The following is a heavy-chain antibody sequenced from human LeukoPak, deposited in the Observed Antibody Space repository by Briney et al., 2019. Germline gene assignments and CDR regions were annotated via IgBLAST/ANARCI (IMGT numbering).Heavy chain of an antibody. J-gene: IGHJ4*02. CDR3: ARVKTTMVREDY. Sequence: ASVKVSCKASGYTFTSYGISWVRQAPGQGLEWMGWISAYNGNTNYAQKLQGRVTMTTDTSTSTAYMELRSLRSDDTAVYYCARVKTTMVREDYWGQGALVTVSP. D-gene: IGHD3-10*01. CDR1: GYTFTSYG. CDR2: ISAYNGNT. V-gene: IGHV1-18*04.